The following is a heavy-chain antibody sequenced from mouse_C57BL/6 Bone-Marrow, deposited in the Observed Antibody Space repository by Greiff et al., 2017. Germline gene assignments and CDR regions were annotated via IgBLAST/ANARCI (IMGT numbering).Heavy chain of an antibody. J-gene: IGHJ2*01. Sequence: QVQLQQSGAELMKPGASVKLSCKATGYTFTGYWIEWVKQRPGHGLEWIGEILPGSGSTNYTEKFKGKATFTADTSSNTAYMQLSSLTTEDSAIYYCAKWLLRLLDYWGQGTTLTVSS. D-gene: IGHD2-3*01. V-gene: IGHV1-9*01. CDR1: GYTFTGYW. CDR3: AKWLLRLLDY. CDR2: ILPGSGST.